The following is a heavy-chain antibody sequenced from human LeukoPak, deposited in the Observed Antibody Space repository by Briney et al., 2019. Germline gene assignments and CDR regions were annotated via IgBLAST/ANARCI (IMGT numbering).Heavy chain of an antibody. V-gene: IGHV4-59*12. CDR2: IYYSGST. CDR1: GGSIISYY. J-gene: IGHJ3*02. CDR3: ARGRFGNPLQLQPRRPFDM. Sequence: SETLSLPCTVSGGSIISYYWSWIRQPPGKGLEWIGYIYYSGSTNYNPSLKSRVTISVDTSKNQFSLKLSSVTAADTGVFYCARGRFGNPLQLQPRRPFDMWGQGTMVTVSS. D-gene: IGHD1-1*01.